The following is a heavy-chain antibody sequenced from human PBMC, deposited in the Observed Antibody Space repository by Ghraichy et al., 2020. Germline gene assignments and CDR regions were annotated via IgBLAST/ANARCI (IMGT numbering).Heavy chain of an antibody. CDR2: ISAYNGNT. CDR1: GYTFTSYG. V-gene: IGHV1-18*01. J-gene: IGHJ6*02. D-gene: IGHD6-13*01. CDR3: ARGSSWYIKRDYYYGMDV. Sequence: ASVKVSCKASGYTFTSYGISWVRQAPGQGLEWMGWISAYNGNTNYAQKLQGRVTMTTDTSTSTAYMELRSLRSDDTAVYYCARGSSWYIKRDYYYGMDVWGQGTTVTVSS.